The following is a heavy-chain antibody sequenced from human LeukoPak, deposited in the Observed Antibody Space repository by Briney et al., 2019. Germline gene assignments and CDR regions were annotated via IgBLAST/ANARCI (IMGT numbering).Heavy chain of an antibody. Sequence: GGSLRLSCAASGFTFSSSAMNWVRQAPGKGLEWVSSINNVGSHIYYADSVKGRFTISRDNAKNSLYLQMNSLRAEDTAVYYCAGVTYYYDSSGPYTIYWGQGTLVTVSS. CDR2: INNVGSHI. D-gene: IGHD3-22*01. V-gene: IGHV3-21*01. CDR3: AGVTYYYDSSGPYTIY. CDR1: GFTFSSSA. J-gene: IGHJ4*02.